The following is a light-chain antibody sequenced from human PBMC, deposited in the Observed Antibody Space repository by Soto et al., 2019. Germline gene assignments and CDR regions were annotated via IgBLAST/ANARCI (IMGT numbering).Light chain of an antibody. CDR3: QQYHNWPPYT. V-gene: IGKV3-15*01. J-gene: IGKJ2*01. CDR2: DAS. CDR1: QSVSSN. Sequence: EIMMTQSPATLSVSPGERAIFSCRASQSVSSNLAWFQQKPGQAPRLLIYDASTRATGIPARFSGSGSGTEFTLTISSLQSEEFAVYYCQQYHNWPPYTFGQGTKLQIK.